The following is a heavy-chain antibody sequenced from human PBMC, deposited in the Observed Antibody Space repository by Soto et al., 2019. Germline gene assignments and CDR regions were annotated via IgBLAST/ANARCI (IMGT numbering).Heavy chain of an antibody. CDR1: DGSISSGDYY. CDR3: ARDRCSGGTCSGNWFDP. D-gene: IGHD2-15*01. Sequence: SETLSLTCTVSDGSISSGDYYWSWIRQPPGKGLEWIGYIYNSGSTNYNPSLKSRVTISVDTSKNQFSLKLTSVTAADTAVYHCARDRCSGGTCSGNWFDPWGQGTLVTVSS. V-gene: IGHV4-30-4*01. CDR2: IYNSGST. J-gene: IGHJ5*02.